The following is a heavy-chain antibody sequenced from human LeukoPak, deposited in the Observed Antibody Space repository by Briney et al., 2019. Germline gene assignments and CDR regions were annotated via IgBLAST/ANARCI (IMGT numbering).Heavy chain of an antibody. CDR2: IIPILGIA. J-gene: IGHJ5*02. Sequence: GASVKVSCKASGGTFSSYAISWVRQAPGQGPEWMGRIIPILGIANYAQKFQGRVTITADKSTSTAYMELSSLRSEDTAVYYCARGSGGRFLEWPSYRWLDHWGQGTPVTVSS. V-gene: IGHV1-69*04. D-gene: IGHD3-3*01. CDR1: GGTFSSYA. CDR3: ARGSGGRFLEWPSYRWLDH.